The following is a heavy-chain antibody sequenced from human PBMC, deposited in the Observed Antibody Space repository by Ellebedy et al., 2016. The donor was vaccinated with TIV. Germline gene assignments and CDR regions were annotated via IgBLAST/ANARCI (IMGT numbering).Heavy chain of an antibody. V-gene: IGHV1-2*02. J-gene: IGHJ4*02. D-gene: IGHD3-10*01. Sequence: AASVKVSCKASGYTFTGYYVHWLRQAPGQGLEWVGWINPISGATKSAQKFQGRVTMTSDTSITTAQLELRSLRSDDNGLDFLSRSQGSGRYGHWGQGTQVT. CDR3: SRSQGSGRYGH. CDR1: GYTFTGYY. CDR2: INPISGAT.